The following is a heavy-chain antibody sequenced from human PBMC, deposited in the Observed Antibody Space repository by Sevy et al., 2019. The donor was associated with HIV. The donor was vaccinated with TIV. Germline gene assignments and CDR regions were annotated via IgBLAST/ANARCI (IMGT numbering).Heavy chain of an antibody. CDR2: ISNISSYI. Sequence: GGPLRLSCAASGLRFINYKINWFRRAQGQGLEWSAGISNISSYIYYLNSVKGRFTISRDNAKNSLYLQMNSLRAEDTAVYYCASEKEQLVLWPYYGMDVWGQGTTVTVSS. D-gene: IGHD6-13*01. V-gene: IGHV3-21*01. CDR1: GLRFINYK. CDR3: ASEKEQLVLWPYYGMDV. J-gene: IGHJ6*02.